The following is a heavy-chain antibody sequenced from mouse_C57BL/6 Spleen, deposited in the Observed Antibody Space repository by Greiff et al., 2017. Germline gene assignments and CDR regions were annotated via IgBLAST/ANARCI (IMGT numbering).Heavy chain of an antibody. J-gene: IGHJ4*01. CDR2: IDPSDSYT. CDR1: GYTFTSYW. CDR3: ARRYYGSSYDYYAMDY. D-gene: IGHD1-1*01. V-gene: IGHV1-69*01. Sequence: QVQLQQPGAELVMPGASVKLSCKASGYTFTSYWMHWVKQRPGQGLEWIGEIDPSDSYTNYNQKFKGKSTLTVDKSSSTAYMQLSSLTSEDSAVYYCARRYYGSSYDYYAMDYWGQGTSGTVSS.